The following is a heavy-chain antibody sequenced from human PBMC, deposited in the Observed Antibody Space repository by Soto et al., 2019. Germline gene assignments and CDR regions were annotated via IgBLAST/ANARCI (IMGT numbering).Heavy chain of an antibody. CDR3: ARVWGYGGNSFGSVQH. J-gene: IGHJ1*01. Sequence: QVQLVHTGAEVKKPGASVKVSCKASGYTFTSYGISWVRQAPGQGLEWVGWISAYNGNTNYAQKLQGRVTMTTDTTTRTAYIERKSLRHDYTAVYFCARVWGYGGNSFGSVQHWGQGSL. CDR2: ISAYNGNT. D-gene: IGHD4-17*01. CDR1: GYTFTSYG. V-gene: IGHV1-18*01.